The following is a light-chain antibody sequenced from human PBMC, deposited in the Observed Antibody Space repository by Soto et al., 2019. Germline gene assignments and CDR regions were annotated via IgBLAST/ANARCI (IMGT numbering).Light chain of an antibody. CDR1: QSVSSN. CDR2: GAS. J-gene: IGKJ2*01. V-gene: IGKV3-15*01. CDR3: QQYNNWPPYT. Sequence: VMTQSPATLSVSPGERATLSCRASQSVSSNLAWYQQKPGQAPRLLIYGASTRATGIPARFSGSGSGTEFTLTISSLQSEDFAVYYCQQYNNWPPYTFGQGTKLEIK.